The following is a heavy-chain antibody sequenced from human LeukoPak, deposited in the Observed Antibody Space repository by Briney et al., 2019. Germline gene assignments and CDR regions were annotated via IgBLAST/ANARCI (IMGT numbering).Heavy chain of an antibody. CDR1: GFTFSSYS. CDR3: ARYSGSYYYPPAWDL. Sequence: GGSLRLSCAASGFTFSSYSMSWVRQAPGKGLEWVSATSTSGGSAYYADSVKGRFTISRDNSKNTLYLQMDSLRADDTAVYYCARYSGSYYYPPAWDLWGQGTLVTVSS. V-gene: IGHV3-23*01. CDR2: TSTSGGSA. D-gene: IGHD1-26*01. J-gene: IGHJ4*02.